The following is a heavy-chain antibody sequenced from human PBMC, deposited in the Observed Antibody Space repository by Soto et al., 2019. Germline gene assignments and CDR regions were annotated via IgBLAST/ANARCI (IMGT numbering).Heavy chain of an antibody. CDR3: ARVAPPGMRHY. J-gene: IGHJ4*02. CDR1: GGSVTGNF. V-gene: IGHV4-59*02. D-gene: IGHD1-26*01. CDR2: VQYRGST. Sequence: SETLSLTCTVSGGSVTGNFWSWIRQPPGKGLDWIGYVQYRGSTKYNPSLKSRVTISMDTSKNQFSLNLSSVTAADTAVYYCARVAPPGMRHYWGQGILVTVSS.